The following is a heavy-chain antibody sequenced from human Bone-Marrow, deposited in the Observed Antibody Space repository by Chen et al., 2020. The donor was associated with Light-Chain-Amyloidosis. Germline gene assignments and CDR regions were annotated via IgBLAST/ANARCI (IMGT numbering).Heavy chain of an antibody. D-gene: IGHD5-12*01. Sequence: EQSGPEVKKPWESLKISCKGSGYTFPNYWIGLVRQMPGKGLEWMGVIYPDDSDARYSPSFEGQVTISADKSITTAYLQWRSLKASDTAMYYCARRRDGYNFDYWGQGTLVTVSS. CDR1: GYTFPNYW. CDR2: IYPDDSDA. J-gene: IGHJ4*02. V-gene: IGHV5-51*01. CDR3: ARRRDGYNFDY.